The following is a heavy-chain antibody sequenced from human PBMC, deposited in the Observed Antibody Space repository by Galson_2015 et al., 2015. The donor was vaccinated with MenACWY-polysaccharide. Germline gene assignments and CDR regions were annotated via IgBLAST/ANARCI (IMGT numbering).Heavy chain of an antibody. CDR3: ARLSGPDDAFDI. CDR2: ICPGDYDT. D-gene: IGHD1-14*01. J-gene: IGHJ3*02. Sequence: QSGAEVTKPGESLQISCTGSGYSFTSYWIGWVRLMPGKGLEWMGIICPGDYDTRYSPSFQGQVTISADKSISTAYLQWSSLKASDTAMYYCARLSGPDDAFDIWGQGTMVTVSS. V-gene: IGHV5-51*03. CDR1: GYSFTSYW.